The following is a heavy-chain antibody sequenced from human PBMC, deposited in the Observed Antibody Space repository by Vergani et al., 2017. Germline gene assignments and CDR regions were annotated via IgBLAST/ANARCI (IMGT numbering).Heavy chain of an antibody. V-gene: IGHV3-15*01. Sequence: EVQLVESGGGLVKPGGSLRLSCAASGFTFSNAWMSWVRQAPGKGLEWVGRIKRKTDGGTTDYAAPVKGRFTISRDDSKNTLYLQMNSLKTEDTAVYYCTTEHYYDSSGYYYPEWFDPWGQGTLVTVSS. CDR3: TTEHYYDSSGYYYPEWFDP. CDR1: GFTFSNAW. CDR2: IKRKTDGGTT. J-gene: IGHJ5*02. D-gene: IGHD3-22*01.